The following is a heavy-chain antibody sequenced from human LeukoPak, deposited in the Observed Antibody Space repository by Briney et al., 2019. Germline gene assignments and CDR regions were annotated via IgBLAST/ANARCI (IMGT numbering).Heavy chain of an antibody. J-gene: IGHJ4*02. D-gene: IGHD7-27*01. CDR3: AKWAATGGLEY. Sequence: GGPLRLSCAASGFIFDDYAMHWVRQAPGKGLEWVSCINWNSGSIGYADSVKGRFTISRDNAKNSLYLQMNSLRAEDTALYYCAKWAATGGLEYWGQGVLVTVSS. CDR2: INWNSGSI. CDR1: GFIFDDYA. V-gene: IGHV3-9*01.